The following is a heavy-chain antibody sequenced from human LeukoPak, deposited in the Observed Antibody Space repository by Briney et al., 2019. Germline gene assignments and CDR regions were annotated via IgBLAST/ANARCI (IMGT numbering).Heavy chain of an antibody. CDR2: IFYSGST. CDR3: ARDDLDNGGDSGFDY. Sequence: SETLSLTCTVSGGFIRSNCWSWVRRPPGKGLELDGYIFYSGSTVYNPSLKSRVTISVDTSKNQISLRLRSVTAADTAVYYCARDDLDNGGDSGFDYWGQGTLVTVSS. V-gene: IGHV4-59*01. J-gene: IGHJ4*02. D-gene: IGHD4-23*01. CDR1: GGFIRSNC.